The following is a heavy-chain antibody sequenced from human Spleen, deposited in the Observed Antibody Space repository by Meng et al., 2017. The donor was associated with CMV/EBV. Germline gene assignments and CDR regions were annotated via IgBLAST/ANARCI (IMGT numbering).Heavy chain of an antibody. CDR3: ARDETSPGNCSSTSCYSSNYWYFDL. CDR2: IKQDGSEK. CDR1: GFTFSSYW. D-gene: IGHD2-2*02. V-gene: IGHV3-7*01. Sequence: GGSLRLSCAASGFTFSSYWMSWVRQAPGKGLEWVANIKQDGSEKYYVDSVKGRFTISRDSAKNSLYLQMNSLRAEDTAVYYCARDETSPGNCSSTSCYSSNYWYFDLWGRGTLVTVSS. J-gene: IGHJ2*01.